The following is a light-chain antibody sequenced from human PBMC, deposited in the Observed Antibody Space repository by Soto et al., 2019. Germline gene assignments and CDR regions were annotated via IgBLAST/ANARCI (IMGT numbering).Light chain of an antibody. J-gene: IGLJ3*02. CDR3: CSYAGSSTWV. CDR1: SSDVGSYNL. V-gene: IGLV2-23*02. Sequence: QSALTQPASVSGSPGQSITFSCTGTSSDVGSYNLVSWYQQHPGKAPKLMIYEVSKRPSGVSNRFSGSKSGNTASLTISGLQAEDEADYYCCSYAGSSTWVFGGGTKVTVL. CDR2: EVS.